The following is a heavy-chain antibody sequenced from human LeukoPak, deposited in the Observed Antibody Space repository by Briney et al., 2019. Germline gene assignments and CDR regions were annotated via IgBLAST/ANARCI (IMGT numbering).Heavy chain of an antibody. V-gene: IGHV3-74*01. Sequence: GGSLRLSCAASGFTFSSDWMHWVRQAAGKGLVWVSRINNDGSTTAYADSLKGRFTISRDNAKNTLYLEMSSLRAEDTAVYYCARVGHCSSTACFIDYWGQGTLVTVSS. D-gene: IGHD2-2*01. J-gene: IGHJ4*02. CDR3: ARVGHCSSTACFIDY. CDR2: INNDGSTT. CDR1: GFTFSSDW.